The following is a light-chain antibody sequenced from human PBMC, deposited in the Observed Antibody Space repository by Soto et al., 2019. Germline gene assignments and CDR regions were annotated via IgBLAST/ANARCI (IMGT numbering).Light chain of an antibody. V-gene: IGKV3-15*01. CDR2: GAS. Sequence: EIVMTQSPATLSVSPGERATLSCRASQSVSSNLAWYQQKPGQAPRLLIYGASTRATGIPARFSGSGSGTDFTLTIISRQSEDFAVYYCQQYNKWPLTFGGGTKVEIK. CDR1: QSVSSN. CDR3: QQYNKWPLT. J-gene: IGKJ4*01.